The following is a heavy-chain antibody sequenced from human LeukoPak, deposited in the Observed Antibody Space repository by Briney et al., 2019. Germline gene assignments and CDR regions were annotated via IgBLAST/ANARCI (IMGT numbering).Heavy chain of an antibody. V-gene: IGHV3-30*02. CDR3: ARDAGDPPDY. CDR2: IRYDGSNK. CDR1: GFTFSSYG. Sequence: GGSLRLSCAASGFTFSSYGMHWVRQAPGKGLEWVAFIRYDGSNKYYADSVKGRFSISRDNSKNTLYLQMNSLRAEDTAVYYCARDAGDPPDYWGQGTLVTVSS. D-gene: IGHD3-10*01. J-gene: IGHJ4*02.